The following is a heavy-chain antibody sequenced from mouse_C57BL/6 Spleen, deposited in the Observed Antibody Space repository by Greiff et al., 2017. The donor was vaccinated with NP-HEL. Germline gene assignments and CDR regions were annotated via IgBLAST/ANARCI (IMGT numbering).Heavy chain of an antibody. CDR3: ARGELGRSWYFDV. J-gene: IGHJ1*03. V-gene: IGHV1-50*01. CDR2: IDPSDSYT. CDR1: GYTFTSYW. D-gene: IGHD4-1*01. Sequence: VQLQQSGAELVKPGASVKLSCKASGYTFTSYWMQWVKQRPGQGLEWIGEIDPSDSYTNYNQKFKGKATLTVDTSSSTAYMQLSSLTSEDSAVYYCARGELGRSWYFDVWGTGTTVTVSS.